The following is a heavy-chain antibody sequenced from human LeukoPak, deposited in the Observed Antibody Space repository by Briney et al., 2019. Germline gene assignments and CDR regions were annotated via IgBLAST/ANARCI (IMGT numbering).Heavy chain of an antibody. Sequence: SETLSLTCAVYGGSFSGYYWSWLRQPPGKGLEWIGEINHSGSTNYNPALKSGGTISVHTSNTQFSLKLSSVTAAGTAVYYCARGNSSSWGPFDYWGQGTLVTVSS. J-gene: IGHJ4*02. CDR1: GGSFSGYY. CDR2: INHSGST. CDR3: ARGNSSSWGPFDY. D-gene: IGHD6-13*01. V-gene: IGHV4-34*01.